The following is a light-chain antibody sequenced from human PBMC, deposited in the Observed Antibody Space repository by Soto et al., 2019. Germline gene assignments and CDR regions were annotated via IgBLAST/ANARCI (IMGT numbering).Light chain of an antibody. CDR1: HRVSSY. CDR2: GVS. CDR3: QQYNNLPLT. V-gene: IGKV3-15*01. J-gene: IGKJ4*01. Sequence: EILMTQSPATLSVSPGESDTLSCRASHRVSSYLACYPQKPGQAPRLLIYGVSTRANGVPARFSGSGSGTVFTLTISSLQSEDFAVYYCQQYNNLPLTFGGGTKVEIK.